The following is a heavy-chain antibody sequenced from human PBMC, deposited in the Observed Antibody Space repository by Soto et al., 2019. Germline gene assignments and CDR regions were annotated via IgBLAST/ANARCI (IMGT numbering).Heavy chain of an antibody. V-gene: IGHV1-2*04. Sequence: GPSVKVSCKASGYTFTGYYMHWVRQAPGQGLEWMGWINPNSGGTNYAQKFQGWVTMTRDTSISTAYMELSRLRSDDTAVYYCARDGSTSPSLYVMAVWGQGSTVTVSS. D-gene: IGHD2-2*01. J-gene: IGHJ6*02. CDR1: GYTFTGYY. CDR3: ARDGSTSPSLYVMAV. CDR2: INPNSGGT.